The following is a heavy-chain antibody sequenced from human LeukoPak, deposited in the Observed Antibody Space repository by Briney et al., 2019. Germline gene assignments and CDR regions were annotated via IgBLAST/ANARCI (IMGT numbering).Heavy chain of an antibody. D-gene: IGHD5-24*01. J-gene: IGHJ4*02. CDR1: GGSFSGYY. CDR3: ARGPSETRLEMSYDY. V-gene: IGHV4-34*01. Sequence: SETLSPTCAVYGGSFSGYYWSWIRQPPGKGLEWIGEINHSGSTNYNPSLKSRVTISVDTSKNQFSLKLSSVTAADTAVYYCARGPSETRLEMSYDYWGQGTLVTVSS. CDR2: INHSGST.